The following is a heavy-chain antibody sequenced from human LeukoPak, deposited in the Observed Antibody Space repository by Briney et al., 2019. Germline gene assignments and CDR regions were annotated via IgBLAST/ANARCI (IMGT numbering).Heavy chain of an antibody. CDR2: IYHSGST. D-gene: IGHD6-6*01. CDR1: GGSISSGGYY. CDR3: GGYSSSSAAFDI. V-gene: IGHV4-30-2*01. Sequence: PSETLSLTCTVSGGSISSGGYYWSWIRQPPGKGLEWIGYIYHSGSTYYNPSLKSRVTISVDRSKNQFSLKLSSVTAADTAVYYRGGYSSSSAAFDIWGQGTMVTVSS. J-gene: IGHJ3*02.